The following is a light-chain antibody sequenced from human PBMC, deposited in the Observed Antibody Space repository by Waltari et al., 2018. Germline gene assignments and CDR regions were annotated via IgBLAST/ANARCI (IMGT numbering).Light chain of an antibody. CDR3: TSYAGSHNWV. J-gene: IGLJ2*01. CDR1: SSDVGGCNY. V-gene: IGLV2-8*01. CDR2: EFN. Sequence: QSALTQPPSASGSPGQSVTIPCTGPSSDVGGCNYVSWYQHHPGKAPKLMISEFNKRPSGVPDRFSGSKSGNTASLTVSGLQADDEADYYCTSYAGSHNWVFGGGTKLTVL.